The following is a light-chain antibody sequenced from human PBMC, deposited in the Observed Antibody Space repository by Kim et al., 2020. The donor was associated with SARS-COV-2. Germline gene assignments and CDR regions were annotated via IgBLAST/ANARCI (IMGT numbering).Light chain of an antibody. CDR2: DAS. J-gene: IGKJ4*01. V-gene: IGKV3-11*01. Sequence: EIVLTQPPATLSLSPGERATLSCRASQSVTTDLAWYQQRPGQAPRLLIYDASNRATGIPGRFSGSGSGTDFTLTISSLEPEDFAVYYCQQRGSWPLTFGGGTKVDIK. CDR1: QSVTTD. CDR3: QQRGSWPLT.